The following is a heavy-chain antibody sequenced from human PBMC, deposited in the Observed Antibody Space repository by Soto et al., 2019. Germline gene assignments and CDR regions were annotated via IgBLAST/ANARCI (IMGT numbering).Heavy chain of an antibody. CDR2: IYHSGST. CDR3: ARGRGYSSSWYYYMDV. J-gene: IGHJ6*03. V-gene: IGHV4-4*02. Sequence: SETLSLTCAVSSGSISSSNWWSWVRQPPGKGLEWIGEIYHSGSTNYNPSLKSRVTISVDKSKNQFSLKLSSVTAADTAVYYCARGRGYSSSWYYYMDVWGKGTTVTVSS. CDR1: SGSISSSNW. D-gene: IGHD6-13*01.